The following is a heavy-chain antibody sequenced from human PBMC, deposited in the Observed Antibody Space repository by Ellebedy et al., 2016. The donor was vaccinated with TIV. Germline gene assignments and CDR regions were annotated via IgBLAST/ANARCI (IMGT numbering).Heavy chain of an antibody. CDR1: GFNFKDVY. V-gene: IGHV3-11*01. J-gene: IGHJ4*01. Sequence: GESLKISXTASGFNFKDVYMNWIRQAPGKGLEWISYISGSGHDIQYADSVKGRFTISRDNDKNSLYLQMNSLRAEDTAMYYCVRPTREPLYWGYGTLVTVSS. CDR3: VRPTREPLY. CDR2: ISGSGHDI. D-gene: IGHD1-26*01.